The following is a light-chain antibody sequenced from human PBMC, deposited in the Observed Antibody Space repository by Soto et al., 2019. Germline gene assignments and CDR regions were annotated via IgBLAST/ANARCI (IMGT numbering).Light chain of an antibody. CDR3: QQYDSYPLT. V-gene: IGKV1-5*03. CDR2: KTS. Sequence: DIQMTQPPSTLSASVGDRVTITCRASQSISSWLAWYQQKPGKAPNLLIYKTSSLESGVPSRFSGSGSGTEFTLTVNSLQPDDFATYYCQQYDSYPLTFGGGTKVEIK. CDR1: QSISSW. J-gene: IGKJ4*01.